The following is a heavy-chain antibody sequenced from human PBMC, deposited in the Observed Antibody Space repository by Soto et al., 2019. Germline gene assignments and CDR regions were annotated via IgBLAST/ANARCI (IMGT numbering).Heavy chain of an antibody. CDR2: IYYSGST. J-gene: IGHJ4*02. V-gene: IGHV4-39*01. CDR3: AVSSGWYYFDY. CDR1: GGSISSSSYY. D-gene: IGHD6-19*01. Sequence: QLQLQESGPGLVKPSETLSLTCTVSGGSISSSSYYWGWIRQPPGKGLEWIGSIYYSGSTYYNPSLKSRVTISVDTSKNQFSLKLSSVTAADTAVYYCAVSSGWYYFDYWGKGTLVTVSS.